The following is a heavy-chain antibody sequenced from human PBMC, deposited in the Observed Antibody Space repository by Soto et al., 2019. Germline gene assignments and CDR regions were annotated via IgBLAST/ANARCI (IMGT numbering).Heavy chain of an antibody. CDR2: ISDDGRKT. Sequence: QVQLVESGGGVVQPGRYLRLSCEASGLSFSRYGMHWVRQAPGKGPEWVAVISDDGRKTYYLDSVKGRFTISRDNSRNTLYLQMNGLRVEDSAVYYCPKLDTSGALQTIAAAVSHWCQGTLVTVS. CDR1: GLSFSRYG. D-gene: IGHD6-13*01. CDR3: PKLDTSGALQTIAAAVSH. J-gene: IGHJ1*01. V-gene: IGHV3-30*18.